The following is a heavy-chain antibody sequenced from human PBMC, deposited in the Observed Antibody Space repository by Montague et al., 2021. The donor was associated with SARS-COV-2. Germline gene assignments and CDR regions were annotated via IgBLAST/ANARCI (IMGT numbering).Heavy chain of an antibody. CDR3: AREPYYYDSSGYPYYYYYGMDA. CDR2: SLHKRST. D-gene: IGHD3-22*01. J-gene: IGHJ6*02. V-gene: IGHV4-4*02. CDR1: GSWNSGADW. Sequence: SETLSLTCSRPGSWNSGADWKSTLLHSTHHRLSYTVDSLHKRSTNYNPSLKSRVTISVDKSKNQFSLKLSSVTAADTAVYYCAREPYYYDSSGYPYYYYYGMDAWGQGTTVTVSS.